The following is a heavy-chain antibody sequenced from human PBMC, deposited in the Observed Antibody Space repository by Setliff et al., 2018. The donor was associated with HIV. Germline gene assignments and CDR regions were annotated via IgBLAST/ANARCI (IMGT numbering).Heavy chain of an antibody. J-gene: IGHJ4*02. Sequence: SETLSLTCSVSGGSIDNNKYYWTWIRQPPGKGLEWTGSIYHTGRTYYNRSLESRLTISIDTSKNQFSLKLTSVTAADTAMYYCARVGWDYYDSSGVGEFDYWGQGTLVTVSS. V-gene: IGHV4-39*01. CDR2: IYHTGRT. CDR1: GGSIDNNKYY. CDR3: ARVGWDYYDSSGVGEFDY. D-gene: IGHD3-22*01.